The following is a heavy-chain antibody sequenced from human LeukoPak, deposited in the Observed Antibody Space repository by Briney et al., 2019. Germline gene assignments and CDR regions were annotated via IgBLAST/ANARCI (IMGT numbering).Heavy chain of an antibody. CDR2: INAGNGNT. D-gene: IGHD5-18*01. J-gene: IGHJ3*02. CDR1: GYTFTSYA. V-gene: IGHV1-3*01. Sequence: ASVKVSCKASGYTFTSYAMHWVRQAPGQRLEWIGWINAGNGNTKYSQKFQGRVTITRDTSASTAYMELSSLRSEDTAVYYCARPDTAMLDAFDIWGQGTMVTVSS. CDR3: ARPDTAMLDAFDI.